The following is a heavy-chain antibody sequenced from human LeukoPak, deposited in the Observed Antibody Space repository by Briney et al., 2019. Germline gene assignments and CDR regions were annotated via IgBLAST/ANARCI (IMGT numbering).Heavy chain of an antibody. Sequence: ASAKVSCKASGGTFSSYAISWVRQAPGQGLEWMGGIIPIFGTANYAQKFQGRVTITADESTSTAYMELSSLRSEDTAVYYCAISLAAAGVYYFDYWGQGTLVTVSS. J-gene: IGHJ4*02. V-gene: IGHV1-69*01. CDR3: AISLAAAGVYYFDY. D-gene: IGHD6-13*01. CDR1: GGTFSSYA. CDR2: IIPIFGTA.